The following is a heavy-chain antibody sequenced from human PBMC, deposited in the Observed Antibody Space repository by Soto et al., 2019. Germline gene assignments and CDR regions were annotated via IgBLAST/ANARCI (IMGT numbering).Heavy chain of an antibody. D-gene: IGHD2-2*01. J-gene: IGHJ4*02. CDR3: AGEGRGYCSSTSCPGI. CDR1: GFTFSSYW. Sequence: EVQLVESGGGLVQPGGSLRLSCAAAGFTFSSYWMTWVRQAPGKGLEWVANIKKDGSEKYYVDSVKGRFTISRDNAKNSLYLQMSSLIDEDTAVYYCAGEGRGYCSSTSCPGIWGQGTLVTVSS. CDR2: IKKDGSEK. V-gene: IGHV3-7*01.